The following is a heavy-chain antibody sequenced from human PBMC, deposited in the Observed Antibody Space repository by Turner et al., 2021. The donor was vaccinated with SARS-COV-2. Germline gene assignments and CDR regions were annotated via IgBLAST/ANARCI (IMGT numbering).Heavy chain of an antibody. CDR3: ARLVRRAEYYCDY. CDR1: GCSISSSSDS. Sequence: QLQLQESGPGLVKPSETLSRTCTVSGCSISSSSDSWGWIRQPPGKGLEWIGRIYYSGSTYYNPSLKSRVTISVDTSKNQFSMKLSSVTAADTAVYYCARLVRRAEYYCDYWGQGTLVTVSS. J-gene: IGHJ4*02. CDR2: IYYSGST. D-gene: IGHD3-10*01. V-gene: IGHV4-39*01.